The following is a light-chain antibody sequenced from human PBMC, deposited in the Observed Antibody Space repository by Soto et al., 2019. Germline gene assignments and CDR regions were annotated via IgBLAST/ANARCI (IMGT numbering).Light chain of an antibody. CDR1: QSVSSN. CDR2: GAT. V-gene: IGKV3-15*01. Sequence: EIVMTQFPATLSVSPGERATLSCRASQSVSSNLAWYQQKGGQAPRHLMYGATTRATGVPARFSGSGSGTEFTLTISSLQSEDVAVYYCQQYNNWPPGSFGQGTKLEIK. CDR3: QQYNNWPPGS. J-gene: IGKJ2*01.